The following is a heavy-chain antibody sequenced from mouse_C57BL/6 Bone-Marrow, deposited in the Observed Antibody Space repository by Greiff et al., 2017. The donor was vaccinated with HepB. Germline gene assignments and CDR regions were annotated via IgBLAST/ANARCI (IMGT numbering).Heavy chain of an antibody. Sequence: VQLVESGPGLVQPSQSLSITCTVSGFSLTSYGVHWVRQSPGKGLEWLGVIWSGGSTDYNAAFISRLSISKDNSKSQVFFKMNSLQADDTAIYYCVDYYGSSYWYFDVWGTGTTVTVSS. V-gene: IGHV2-2*01. CDR3: VDYYGSSYWYFDV. J-gene: IGHJ1*03. D-gene: IGHD1-1*01. CDR2: IWSGGST. CDR1: GFSLTSYG.